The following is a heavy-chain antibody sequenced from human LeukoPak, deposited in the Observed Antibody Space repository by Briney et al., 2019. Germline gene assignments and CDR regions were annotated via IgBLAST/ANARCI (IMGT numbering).Heavy chain of an antibody. J-gene: IGHJ4*02. CDR1: GDSISSSNYY. Sequence: SETLSLTCTVSGDSISSSNYYWGWIRQPPGKGLEWIGSVNYSGSPYYNPSLKSRVTISVDTSKNQFSLKLSSVTAADTAVYYCARQFDSGSYYLFDYWGQGTLVTVSS. V-gene: IGHV4-39*01. D-gene: IGHD1-26*01. CDR2: VNYSGSP. CDR3: ARQFDSGSYYLFDY.